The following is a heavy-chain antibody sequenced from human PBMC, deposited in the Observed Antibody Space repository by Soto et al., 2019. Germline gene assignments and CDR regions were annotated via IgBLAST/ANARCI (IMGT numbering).Heavy chain of an antibody. CDR1: GFTFSTYG. Sequence: PGGSLRLSCAAFGFTFSTYGMNWVRQAPGKGLEWVSAISASGGSAYYADSVKGRFTISRDNSRDTLYLQMNSLRAEDTAVYYCAKSGGDWPYYYSYMDVWGKGTTVTVSS. V-gene: IGHV3-23*01. CDR2: ISASGGSA. CDR3: AKSGGDWPYYYSYMDV. J-gene: IGHJ6*03. D-gene: IGHD2-21*02.